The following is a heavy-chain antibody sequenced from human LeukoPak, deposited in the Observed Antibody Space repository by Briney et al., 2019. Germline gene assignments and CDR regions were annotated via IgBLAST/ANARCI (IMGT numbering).Heavy chain of an antibody. Sequence: GGSLRLSCAVSGFIFSDYWTHWVRQAPGKGLVWVSRIKSGGSSKNHADFVRGRFTISRDNAKNTLYLQMNRLRAEDTAVYYCASPRYRYRVPTDYWGRGTLVTVSS. CDR3: ASPRYRYRVPTDY. D-gene: IGHD2-2*01. CDR1: GFIFSDYW. CDR2: IKSGGSSK. J-gene: IGHJ4*02. V-gene: IGHV3-74*01.